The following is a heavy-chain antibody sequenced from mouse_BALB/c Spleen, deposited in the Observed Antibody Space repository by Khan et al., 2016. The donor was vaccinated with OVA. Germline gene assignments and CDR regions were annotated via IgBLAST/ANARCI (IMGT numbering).Heavy chain of an antibody. J-gene: IGHJ1*01. CDR1: GFSFSSYT. V-gene: IGHV5-6-4*01. CDR2: ISSGSTYT. CDR3: TRGGSYAHWYFDV. Sequence: EVELVESGGGLVKPGGSLKLSCAASGFSFSSYTMSWVRQTPEKRLEWVATISSGSTYTYSPDSVKGRFTISRDNAKNTLYLQMSSLKSEDTAMYYCTRGGSYAHWYFDVWGAGTTVTVSS. D-gene: IGHD1-1*02.